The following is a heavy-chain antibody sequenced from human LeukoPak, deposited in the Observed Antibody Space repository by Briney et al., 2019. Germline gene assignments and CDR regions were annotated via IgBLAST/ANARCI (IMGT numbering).Heavy chain of an antibody. J-gene: IGHJ4*02. CDR3: ARAHSERGGSYGY. D-gene: IGHD1-26*01. CDR1: GYTFTSYD. Sequence: ASVKVSCKASGYTFTSYDINWVRQATGQGLEWMGWMNPNSGNTGYAQKFQGRVTMTRNTSISTAYMELSSLRSEDTVVYYCARAHSERGGSYGYWGQGTLVTVSS. V-gene: IGHV1-8*01. CDR2: MNPNSGNT.